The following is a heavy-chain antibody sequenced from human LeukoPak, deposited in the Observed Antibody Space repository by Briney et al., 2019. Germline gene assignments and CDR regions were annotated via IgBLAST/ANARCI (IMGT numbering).Heavy chain of an antibody. CDR3: ARRGYDSSGYYFDY. Sequence: RTGGSLRLSCAASGFTLSSYSMNWVRQAPGKGLEWVSYISSSGSTIYYADSVKGRFTISRDNAKNSLYLQMNSLRAEDTAVYYCARRGYDSSGYYFDYWGQGTLVTVSS. J-gene: IGHJ4*02. CDR2: ISSSGSTI. V-gene: IGHV3-48*04. D-gene: IGHD3-22*01. CDR1: GFTLSSYS.